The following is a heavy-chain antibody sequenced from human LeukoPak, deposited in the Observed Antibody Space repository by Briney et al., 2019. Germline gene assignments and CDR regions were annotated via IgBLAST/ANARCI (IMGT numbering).Heavy chain of an antibody. CDR1: GFTFSSYA. Sequence: GGSLRLSCAASGFTFSSYAMSWVRQAPGKGLGWVSAISGSGGSTYYADSVKGRFTISRDNSKSTLYLQMNSLRAEDTAVYYCATPFSTPRSNYYIDVWGKGTTVTVSS. D-gene: IGHD2-2*01. CDR3: ATPFSTPRSNYYIDV. CDR2: ISGSGGST. V-gene: IGHV3-23*01. J-gene: IGHJ6*03.